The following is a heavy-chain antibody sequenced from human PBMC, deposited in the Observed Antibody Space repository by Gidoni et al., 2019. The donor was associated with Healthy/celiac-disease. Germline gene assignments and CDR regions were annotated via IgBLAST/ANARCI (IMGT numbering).Heavy chain of an antibody. V-gene: IGHV4-34*01. CDR1: GGSFSGYY. Sequence: QVQLQPWGAGLLKPSETLSLTCAVYGGSFSGYYWSWIRQPPGKGLEWIGEINHSGSTNYNPSLKSRVTISVDTSKNQFSLKLSSVTAADTAVYYCARGITMVRGVISHFDYWGQGTLVTVSS. J-gene: IGHJ4*02. CDR2: INHSGST. D-gene: IGHD3-10*01. CDR3: ARGITMVRGVISHFDY.